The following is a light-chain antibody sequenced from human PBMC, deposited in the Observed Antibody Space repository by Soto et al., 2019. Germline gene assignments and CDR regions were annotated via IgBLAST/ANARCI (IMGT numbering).Light chain of an antibody. J-gene: IGKJ4*01. CDR2: DAS. CDR3: QQYYILPLT. V-gene: IGKV1-33*01. Sequence: DIQMTQSPSSLSASIGDRVTITCQASQDISDYLNWYQQKPGRAPMVLIYDASNLQTGVPSRFSGGGSGTDYTFTISSLQPEDIATYYCQQYYILPLTFGGGTKV. CDR1: QDISDY.